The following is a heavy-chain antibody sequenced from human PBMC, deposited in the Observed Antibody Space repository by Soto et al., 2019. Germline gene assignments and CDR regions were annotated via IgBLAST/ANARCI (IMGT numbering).Heavy chain of an antibody. CDR1: IVSASPHY. CDR3: ARGGSWFDP. J-gene: IGHJ5*02. Sequence: TLSLTGTVSIVSASPHYWSWIRQSPGKGLEWIAYIYFTGSTNYNRSLKSRVTKSIDTSTNQFSLKLTSVTAADTAVYYCARGGSWFDPWGQGTLVTVSS. CDR2: IYFTGST. V-gene: IGHV4-59*02.